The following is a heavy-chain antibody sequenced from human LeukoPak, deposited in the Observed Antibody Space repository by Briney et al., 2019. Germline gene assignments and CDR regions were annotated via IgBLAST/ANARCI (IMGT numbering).Heavy chain of an antibody. D-gene: IGHD4-23*01. Sequence: SETLSLTCTVSGGSISSYYWSWIRQPPGKGLEWIGYIYYSGSTNYNPSLKSRVTISVDTSKNPFSLKLSSVTAADTAVYYCARTTVVKDYFDYWGQGTLVTVSS. CDR3: ARTTVVKDYFDY. V-gene: IGHV4-59*01. J-gene: IGHJ4*02. CDR2: IYYSGST. CDR1: GGSISSYY.